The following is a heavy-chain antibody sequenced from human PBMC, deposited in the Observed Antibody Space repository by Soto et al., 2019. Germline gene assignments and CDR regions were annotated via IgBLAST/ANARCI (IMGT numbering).Heavy chain of an antibody. CDR1: GFSLNTSGVG. D-gene: IGHD3-16*02. CDR2: IYWDDDK. Sequence: QITLTESGPTLVKPTQTLTLTCTFSGFSLNTSGVGVGWIRQPPGKALEWLALIYWDDDKRYSPSMKRRLTIPKETSKNQVLLTMTSMDPVDTATYYCAHSYDYVWGTYRSADAFDIWGRGTMVTVSS. J-gene: IGHJ3*02. CDR3: AHSYDYVWGTYRSADAFDI. V-gene: IGHV2-5*02.